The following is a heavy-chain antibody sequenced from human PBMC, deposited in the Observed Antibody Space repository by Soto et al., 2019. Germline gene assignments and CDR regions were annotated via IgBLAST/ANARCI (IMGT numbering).Heavy chain of an antibody. D-gene: IGHD5-18*01. V-gene: IGHV4-34*01. CDR1: GGSFSGYY. Sequence: SETLSLTCAVYGGSFSGYYWSWIRQPPGKGLEWIGEINHSGSTNYNPSLKSRVTISVDTSKNQFSLKLSSVTAADTAVYYCARGSGTYSYGGYYYYYYYVDVWGKGTTVTVSS. CDR3: ARGSGTYSYGGYYYYYYYVDV. J-gene: IGHJ6*03. CDR2: INHSGST.